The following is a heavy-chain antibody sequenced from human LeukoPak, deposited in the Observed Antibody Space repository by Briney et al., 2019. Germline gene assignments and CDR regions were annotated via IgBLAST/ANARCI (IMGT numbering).Heavy chain of an antibody. D-gene: IGHD3-10*01. CDR2: IDPSGGST. CDR1: GYTFSTYY. Sequence: ASVKVSCKASGYTFSTYYMHWVRQAPGQGLEWMGVIDPSGGSTNYARKFQGRVTMTSDTSTSTVYMELSSLRSEDTAVYYCARVGYYYGMDVWGQGTTVTVSS. J-gene: IGHJ6*02. V-gene: IGHV1-46*01. CDR3: ARVGYYYGMDV.